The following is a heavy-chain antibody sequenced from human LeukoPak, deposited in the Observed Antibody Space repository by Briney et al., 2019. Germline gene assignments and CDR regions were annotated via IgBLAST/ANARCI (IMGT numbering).Heavy chain of an antibody. CDR3: ARDSHDYTSS. CDR1: GGTFSIYA. CDR2: IIPIFGTA. V-gene: IGHV1-69*13. Sequence: ASVKVSCKASGGTFSIYAISWVRQAPGQGLEWMGGIIPIFGTANYAQKFQGRVTITADESTSTAYMELSSLRSEDTAVYYCARDSHDYTSSWGQGTLVTVSS. D-gene: IGHD2-2*02. J-gene: IGHJ4*02.